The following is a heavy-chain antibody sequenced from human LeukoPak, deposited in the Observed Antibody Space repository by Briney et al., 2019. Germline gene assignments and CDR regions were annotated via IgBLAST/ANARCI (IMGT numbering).Heavy chain of an antibody. CDR2: IYHSGST. V-gene: IGHV4-4*02. CDR1: GGSISSSNW. J-gene: IGHJ5*02. CDR3: ARVATYYDILTGRFDP. D-gene: IGHD3-9*01. Sequence: SGTLSLTCAVSGGSISSSNWWSWVRQPPGKGLEWIGEIYHSGSTNYNPSLKSRVTISVDKSENQFSLKLSSVTAADTAVYYCARVATYYDILTGRFDPWGQGTLVTVSS.